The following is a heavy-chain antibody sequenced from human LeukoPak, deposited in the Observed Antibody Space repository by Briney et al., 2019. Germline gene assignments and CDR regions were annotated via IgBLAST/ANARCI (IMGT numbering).Heavy chain of an antibody. J-gene: IGHJ4*02. V-gene: IGHV1-69*13. CDR2: IIPIFGTA. Sequence: SVKVSCTASGGTFSSYAISWVRQAPGQGLEWMGGIIPIFGTANYAQKFQGRVTITADESTSTAYMELSSLRSEDTAVYYCARGITIVXEGFDYWGQXXXXTVSS. D-gene: IGHD3-10*01. CDR3: ARGITIVXEGFDY. CDR1: GGTFSSYA.